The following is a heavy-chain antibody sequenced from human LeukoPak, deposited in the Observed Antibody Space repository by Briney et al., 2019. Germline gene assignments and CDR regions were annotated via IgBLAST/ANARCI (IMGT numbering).Heavy chain of an antibody. V-gene: IGHV1-46*01. CDR1: GYTFTNYF. CDR2: INPRGGST. Sequence: ASVKVSCKASGYTFTNYFMYWVRQAPGQGLEWMGIINPRGGSTGYAQKFQGRITMTTDMSTRTVYMELSSLESEDTAVYYCARRDCVGDCYSNWFDPWGQGTLVTVSS. CDR3: ARRDCVGDCYSNWFDP. D-gene: IGHD2-21*02. J-gene: IGHJ5*02.